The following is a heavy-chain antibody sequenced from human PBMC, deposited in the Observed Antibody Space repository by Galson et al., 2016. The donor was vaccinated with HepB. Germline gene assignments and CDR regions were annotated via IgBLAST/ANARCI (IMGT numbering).Heavy chain of an antibody. J-gene: IGHJ6*02. V-gene: IGHV3-7*03. Sequence: SLRLSCAASGFTLNSYWMSWARQAPGKGLEWVTNIKEDGSERYYVDSVKGRFTISRDNAKKLVFLQMNNLRAEDTAVYYCGRVTGYNSVWYPYYYYGLDVWGQGTTVTVSS. CDR1: GFTLNSYW. CDR3: GRVTGYNSVWYPYYYYGLDV. D-gene: IGHD6-25*01. CDR2: IKEDGSER.